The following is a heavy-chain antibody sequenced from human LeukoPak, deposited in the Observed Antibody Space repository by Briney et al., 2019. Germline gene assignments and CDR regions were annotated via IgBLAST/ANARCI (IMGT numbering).Heavy chain of an antibody. CDR1: GGSISSGGYY. CDR3: ARGDSSSSN. J-gene: IGHJ4*02. V-gene: IGHV4-30-2*01. Sequence: SETLSLTCTVSGGSISSGGYYWSWIRQPPGKGLEWIGYIYHSGSTYYNPSLKSRVTISVDRSKNQFSLKLSSVTAAVTAVYYCARGDSSSSNWGQGTLVTVSS. D-gene: IGHD6-6*01. CDR2: IYHSGST.